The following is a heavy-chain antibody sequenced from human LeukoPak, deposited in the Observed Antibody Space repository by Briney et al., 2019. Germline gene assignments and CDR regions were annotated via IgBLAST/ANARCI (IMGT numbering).Heavy chain of an antibody. CDR1: GYTFTDYF. V-gene: IGHV1-2*06. CDR3: ARDTHCFDY. J-gene: IGHJ4*02. Sequence: EASVKVSCKAYGYTFTDYFMHWVRQAPEQGLEWMGRINPNSGATNYAQKFQGRVTMTRDTSISTAYMELSRLTSDDTAIYYCARDTHCFDYWGQGTLATVSS. CDR2: INPNSGAT.